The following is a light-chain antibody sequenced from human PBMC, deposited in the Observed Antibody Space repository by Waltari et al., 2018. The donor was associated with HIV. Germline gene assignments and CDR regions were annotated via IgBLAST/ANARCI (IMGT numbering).Light chain of an antibody. Sequence: SSELTQDPAVSVALGQTVRITCQGDSLRTYYATWYRQKPGQAPVLVVYGNNNRPSGIPYRFSGSSSGDTASVTITATQAEDESDYYCNSRDSSGNLVVFGGGTKLTVL. CDR1: SLRTYY. CDR2: GNN. V-gene: IGLV3-19*01. J-gene: IGLJ2*01. CDR3: NSRDSSGNLVV.